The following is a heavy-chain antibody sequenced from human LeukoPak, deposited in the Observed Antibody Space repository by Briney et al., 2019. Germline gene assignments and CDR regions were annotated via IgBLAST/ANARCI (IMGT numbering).Heavy chain of an antibody. V-gene: IGHV4-59*01. D-gene: IGHD2-21*02. CDR3: ARENCGGDCRIDY. CDR2: IYYSGST. J-gene: IGHJ4*02. CDR1: GDYISSYY. Sequence: PSETLSLTCTVSGDYISSYYWSWIRQPPGKGLEWIGYIYYSGSTNYSPSLKSRVTISVDTSKNQFSLKLSSVTAADTAIYYCARENCGGDCRIDYWGQGTLVTVSS.